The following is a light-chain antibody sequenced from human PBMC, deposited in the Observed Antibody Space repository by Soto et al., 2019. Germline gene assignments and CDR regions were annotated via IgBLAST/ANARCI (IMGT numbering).Light chain of an antibody. V-gene: IGKV1-5*01. CDR2: DAS. Sequence: IQLTQSPSSLSASVGDRVTLTCRASQSISRCLAWYQKKPGKAPKLLIYDASSLESGVPSRFSGSGSGTELTLTISSLQPDDFANYHCQQYNSWSGVTFGGGTKVDIK. J-gene: IGKJ4*01. CDR1: QSISRC. CDR3: QQYNSWSGVT.